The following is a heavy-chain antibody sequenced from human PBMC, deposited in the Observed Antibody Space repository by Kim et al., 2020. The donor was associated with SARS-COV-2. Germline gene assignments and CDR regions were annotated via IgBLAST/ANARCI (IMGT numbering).Heavy chain of an antibody. J-gene: IGHJ4*02. Sequence: SETLSLTCTVSGGSISSYYWSWIRQPPGKGLEWIGYIYYSGSTNYNPSLKRRVTISVDTSKNQFSLKLSFVTAAVTAEYYCPSLTGRSYSFDYWAQGHLV. CDR3: PSLTGRSYSFDY. V-gene: IGHV4-59*01. CDR2: IYYSGST. D-gene: IGHD6-13*01. CDR1: GGSISSYY.